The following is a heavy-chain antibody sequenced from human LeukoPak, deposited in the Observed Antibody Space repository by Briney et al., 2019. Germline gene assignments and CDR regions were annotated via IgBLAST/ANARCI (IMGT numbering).Heavy chain of an antibody. D-gene: IGHD3-10*01. J-gene: IGHJ5*02. V-gene: IGHV1-2*02. CDR2: INPNSGGT. Sequence: GASVKVSCKASGYTFTGYYMHWVRQAPGQGLDWMGWINPNSGGTNYAQKFQGRVTMTRDTSISTAYMELSRLRSDDTAVYYCARARITMVRGGNWFDPWGQGTLVTVSS. CDR1: GYTFTGYY. CDR3: ARARITMVRGGNWFDP.